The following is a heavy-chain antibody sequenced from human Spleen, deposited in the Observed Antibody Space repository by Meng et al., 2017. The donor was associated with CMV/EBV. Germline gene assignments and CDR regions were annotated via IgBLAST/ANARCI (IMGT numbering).Heavy chain of an antibody. Sequence: NSDAWNWIRQSPSRGLEWLGRTYYRSKWYNDYAVSVKSRITINPDTSKNQFSLQLNSVTPEDTAVYYCARAYGGIIAVVPAAPNWFDPWGQGTLVTVSS. V-gene: IGHV6-1*01. CDR1: NSDA. J-gene: IGHJ5*02. CDR2: TYYRSKWYN. CDR3: ARAYGGIIAVVPAAPNWFDP. D-gene: IGHD2-2*01.